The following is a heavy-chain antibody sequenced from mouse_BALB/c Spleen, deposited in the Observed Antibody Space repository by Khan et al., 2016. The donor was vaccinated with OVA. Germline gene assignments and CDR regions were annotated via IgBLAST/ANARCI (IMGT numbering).Heavy chain of an antibody. J-gene: IGHJ3*01. CDR1: GFSLTTYG. V-gene: IGHV2-3*01. CDR2: IWGDGST. CDR3: AKDTSGFWFAY. Sequence: QVQLKESGPGLVAPSQSLSITCTVSGFSLTTYGISWVRQPPGKGLEWLGVIWGDGSTNYHSALRSRLSISKDNSKSQVILKLNSLQTDEPATYYCAKDTSGFWFAYWGQGTLVTVSA. D-gene: IGHD3-2*01.